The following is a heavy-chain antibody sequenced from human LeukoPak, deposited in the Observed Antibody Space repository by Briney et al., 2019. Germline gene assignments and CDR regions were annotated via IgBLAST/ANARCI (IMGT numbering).Heavy chain of an antibody. D-gene: IGHD6-19*01. CDR3: ASDGYSSGLGAFDI. J-gene: IGHJ3*02. CDR1: GFTFSSYE. CDR2: ISSSGSTI. Sequence: PGGSLRLSCAASGFTFSSYEMNWVRQAPGKGLEWVSYISSSGSTIYYADSVKGRFTISRDNAKNSLYLRMNSLRAKDTAVYYCASDGYSSGLGAFDIWGQGTMVTVSS. V-gene: IGHV3-48*03.